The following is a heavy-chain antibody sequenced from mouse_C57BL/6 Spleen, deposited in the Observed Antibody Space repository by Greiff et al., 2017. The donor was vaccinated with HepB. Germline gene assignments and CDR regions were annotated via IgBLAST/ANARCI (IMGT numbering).Heavy chain of an antibody. D-gene: IGHD2-12*01. Sequence: DVQLVESGGGLVKPGGSLKLSCAASGFTFSDYGMHWVRQAPEKGLEWVAYISSGSSTIYYADTVKGRFTISRDNAKNTLFLQMTSLRSEDTAMYYCARGALRRGYYFDYWGQGTTLTVSS. CDR1: GFTFSDYG. V-gene: IGHV5-17*01. CDR2: ISSGSSTI. J-gene: IGHJ2*01. CDR3: ARGALRRGYYFDY.